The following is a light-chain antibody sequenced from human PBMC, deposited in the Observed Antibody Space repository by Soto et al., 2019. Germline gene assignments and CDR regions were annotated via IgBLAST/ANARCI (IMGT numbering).Light chain of an antibody. V-gene: IGKV3-15*01. CDR2: DAS. CDR3: QQYTNWPPLT. J-gene: IGKJ4*01. CDR1: QSVSSTY. Sequence: EIVFTQSPGTLSLSPGERATLSCRASQSVSSTYLIWYQQKPGQAPRLLFYDASTRATGIPARFSGSGSGTEFTLTISSLQSEDVAVYYCQQYTNWPPLTFGGGTKVDIK.